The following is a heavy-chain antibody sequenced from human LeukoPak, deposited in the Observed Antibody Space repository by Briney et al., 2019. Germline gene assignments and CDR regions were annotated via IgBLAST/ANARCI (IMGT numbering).Heavy chain of an antibody. CDR3: TRLVDYVIDY. CDR1: GFTFSSSA. D-gene: IGHD4-17*01. V-gene: IGHV3-23*01. J-gene: IGHJ4*02. CDR2: ISNNGGYT. Sequence: GGSLRLSCAASGFTFSSSAMSWVRQAPGKGLEWVSAISNNGGYTYYADSVQGRFTISRDNSKSTLCLQMNSLKTEDTAVYYCTRLVDYVIDYWGQGTLVTVSS.